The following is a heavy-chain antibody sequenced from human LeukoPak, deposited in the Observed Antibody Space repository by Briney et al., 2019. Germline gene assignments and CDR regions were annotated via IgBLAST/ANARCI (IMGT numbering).Heavy chain of an antibody. CDR1: GFTFSSYS. Sequence: GGSLRLSCAASGFTFSSYSMNWVRQAPGKGLEWVSYISSSSSSMYYADSVKGRFTISRDTAKNSLYLQMNSLRDEDTAVYYCVRGYCGSTSCAFDYWGQGTLVTVSP. D-gene: IGHD2-2*01. J-gene: IGHJ4*02. CDR3: VRGYCGSTSCAFDY. V-gene: IGHV3-48*02. CDR2: ISSSSSSM.